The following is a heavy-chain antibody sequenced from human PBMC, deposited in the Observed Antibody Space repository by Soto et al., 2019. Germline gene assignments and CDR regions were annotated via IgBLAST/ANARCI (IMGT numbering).Heavy chain of an antibody. D-gene: IGHD3-3*01. CDR2: IIPIFGTA. V-gene: IGHV1-69*06. J-gene: IGHJ6*02. CDR3: ASRYYDFWSGYYISRGMDV. Sequence: SVKVSFKASGGTFSSYAISWVRQAPGQGLEWMGGIIPIFGTANYAQKFQGRVTITADKSTSIAYMELSSLRSEDTAVYYCASRYYDFWSGYYISRGMDVWGQGTTVTVSS. CDR1: GGTFSSYA.